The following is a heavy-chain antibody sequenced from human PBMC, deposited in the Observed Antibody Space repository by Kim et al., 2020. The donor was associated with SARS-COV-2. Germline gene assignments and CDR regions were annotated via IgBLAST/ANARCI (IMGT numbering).Heavy chain of an antibody. Sequence: GGSLRLSCAASGFTFSSYAMHWVRQAPGKGLEWVAVISYDGSNKYYADSVKGRFTISRDNSKNTLYLQMNSLRAEDTAVYYCARDITQYWWTLNYYYYYGMDVWGQGTTVTVSS. J-gene: IGHJ6*02. CDR3: ARDITQYWWTLNYYYYYGMDV. D-gene: IGHD2-15*01. V-gene: IGHV3-30-3*01. CDR2: ISYDGSNK. CDR1: GFTFSSYA.